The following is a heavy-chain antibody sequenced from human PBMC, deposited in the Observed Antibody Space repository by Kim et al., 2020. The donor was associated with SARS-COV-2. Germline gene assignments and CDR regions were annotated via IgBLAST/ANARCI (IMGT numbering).Heavy chain of an antibody. CDR1: GGTFSSYA. D-gene: IGHD6-13*01. CDR2: IIPIFGTA. CDR3: ARVHNSSSWYGHFDY. V-gene: IGHV1-69*13. Sequence: SVKVSCKASGGTFSSYAISWVRQAPGQGLEWMGGIIPIFGTANYAQKFQGRVTITADESTSTAYMELSSLRSEDTAVYYCARVHNSSSWYGHFDYWGQGTLVTVSS. J-gene: IGHJ4*02.